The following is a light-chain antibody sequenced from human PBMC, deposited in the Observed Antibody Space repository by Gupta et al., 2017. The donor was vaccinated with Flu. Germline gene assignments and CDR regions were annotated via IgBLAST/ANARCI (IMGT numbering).Light chain of an antibody. CDR3: EHDSNWPPWT. J-gene: IGKJ1*01. CDR1: VGSN. V-gene: IGKV3-15*01. Sequence: VGSNLEWYKQKPYQAPKLLIYAASTRHSCFSATLSGRGSGTDLTLNISSRQMEDVGVYYCEHDSNWPPWTFGQGTKVEIK. CDR2: AAS.